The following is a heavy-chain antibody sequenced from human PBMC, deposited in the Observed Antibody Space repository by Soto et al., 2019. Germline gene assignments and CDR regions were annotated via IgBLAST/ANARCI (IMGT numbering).Heavy chain of an antibody. D-gene: IGHD3-9*01. CDR3: ARDKLYYDILTGYYDDYYYGMDV. J-gene: IGHJ6*02. CDR1: GYTFTSYG. Sequence: ASVKVSCKASGYTFTSYGISWVRQAPGQRLERIGWISAYNGNTNYAQKLQGRVTMTTDTSTSTAYMELRSLRSDDTAVYYCARDKLYYDILTGYYDDYYYGMDVWGQGTTVTVS. CDR2: ISAYNGNT. V-gene: IGHV1-18*01.